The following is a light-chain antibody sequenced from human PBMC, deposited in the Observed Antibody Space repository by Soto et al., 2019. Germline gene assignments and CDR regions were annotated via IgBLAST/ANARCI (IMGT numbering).Light chain of an antibody. CDR1: QTVRNN. Sequence: EIVMTQSPATLSVSPGERATLSCRASQTVRNNYLAWYQQKPGQAPRLLIYDASSRATGIPDRFSGGGSGTEFTLTISSLQSEDFAVYYCQQYNNWPPWTFGQGTKVDIK. CDR2: DAS. V-gene: IGKV3D-15*01. CDR3: QQYNNWPPWT. J-gene: IGKJ1*01.